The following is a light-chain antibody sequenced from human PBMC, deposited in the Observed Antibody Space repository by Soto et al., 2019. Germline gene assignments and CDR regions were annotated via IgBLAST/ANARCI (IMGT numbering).Light chain of an antibody. V-gene: IGKV3-20*01. CDR2: DAS. Sequence: EIVLTQSPATLSFSPWEGVTFSCRASQSVSSHLAWYQQKRGQAPRLLIYDASSRATGIPDRFSGSGSGTDFTLTISRLEPEDFAVYYCQKYGSSSINFGQGTRLEIK. J-gene: IGKJ5*01. CDR3: QKYGSSSIN. CDR1: QSVSSH.